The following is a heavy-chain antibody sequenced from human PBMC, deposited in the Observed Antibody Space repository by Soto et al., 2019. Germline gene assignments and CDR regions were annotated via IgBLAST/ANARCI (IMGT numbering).Heavy chain of an antibody. CDR3: ARDRGYR. V-gene: IGHV3-66*01. J-gene: IGHJ3*01. D-gene: IGHD5-12*01. CDR2: IYSGGST. Sequence: QLVESGGGLVQPGGSLRLSCAASGFSVSNNYMKWVRQAPGKGLEWVSLIYSGGSTYYADSVKGRFTISRDNSKNTLFLQINSLRVEDTAVYYCARDRGYRWGEGTMVTVSS. CDR1: GFSVSNNY.